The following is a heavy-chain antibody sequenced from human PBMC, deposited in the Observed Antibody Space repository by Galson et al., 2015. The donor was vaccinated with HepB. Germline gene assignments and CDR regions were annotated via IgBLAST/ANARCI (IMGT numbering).Heavy chain of an antibody. D-gene: IGHD6-19*01. CDR3: ARAIQGILKYSSGITGY. CDR1: GFTFSSYA. J-gene: IGHJ4*02. V-gene: IGHV3-30*04. CDR2: ISYDGSNK. Sequence: SLRLSCAASGFTFSSYAMHWVRQAPGKGLEWVAVISYDGSNKYFADSVKGRFTISRDNSKNTLYLQMNSLRAEDTAVYYCARAIQGILKYSSGITGYWGQGTLVTVSS.